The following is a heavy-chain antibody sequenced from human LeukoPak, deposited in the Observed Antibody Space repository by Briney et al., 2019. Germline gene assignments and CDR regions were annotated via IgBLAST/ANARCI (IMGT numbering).Heavy chain of an antibody. D-gene: IGHD6-19*01. J-gene: IGHJ4*02. V-gene: IGHV1-46*01. CDR1: GYTFSNHY. Sequence: ASAKVSCKASGYTFSNHYLHWVRQAPGQGLEWMGVISPSGDSTTYAQKFQGRVTMTRDTSTNIVYMELSSLRSEDTAVYYCASEIAMTGYFDYWGQGTLVTVSS. CDR2: ISPSGDST. CDR3: ASEIAMTGYFDY.